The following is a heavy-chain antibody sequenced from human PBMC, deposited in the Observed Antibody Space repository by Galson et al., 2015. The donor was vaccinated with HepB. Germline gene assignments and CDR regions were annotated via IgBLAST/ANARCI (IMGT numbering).Heavy chain of an antibody. V-gene: IGHV3-30-3*01. D-gene: IGHD5-24*01. J-gene: IGHJ4*02. CDR2: ISYDGSNK. Sequence: SLRLSCAASGFTFSSYAMHWVRQAPGKGLEWVAVISYDGSNKYYADSVKGRFTISRDNSKNTLYLQMNSLRAEDTAVYYCATLRGWSGMDGYTDVEEFDYWGQGTLVTVSS. CDR3: ATLRGWSGMDGYTDVEEFDY. CDR1: GFTFSSYA.